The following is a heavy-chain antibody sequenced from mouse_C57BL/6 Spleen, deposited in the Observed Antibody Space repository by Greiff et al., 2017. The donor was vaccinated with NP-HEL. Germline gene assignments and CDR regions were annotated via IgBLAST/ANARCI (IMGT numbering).Heavy chain of an antibody. Sequence: EVKLMESGGGLVKPGGSLKLSCAASGFTFSDYGMHWVRQAPEKGLEWVAYISSGRSTIYYADTVKGRFTISRDNAKNTLFLQMTSLRSEDTAMYYCARQCSYAMDYWGQGTSVTVSS. V-gene: IGHV5-17*01. CDR3: ARQCSYAMDY. CDR2: ISSGRSTI. CDR1: GFTFSDYG. J-gene: IGHJ4*01. D-gene: IGHD3-1*01.